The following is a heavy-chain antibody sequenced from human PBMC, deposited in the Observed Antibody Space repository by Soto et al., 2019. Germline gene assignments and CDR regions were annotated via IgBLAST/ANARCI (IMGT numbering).Heavy chain of an antibody. CDR3: ARENGPAHSSSPQKYYYSMDV. CDR2: IWYDGSNK. J-gene: IGHJ6*03. Sequence: QVPVVESGGGVVQPGRSLRVSCAASGFTFSSYGMHWVRQAPGKGLEWVAIIWYDGSNKYYAESVKGRFTIPRDNSKNTRYLQMNSLRAADTAVYYWARENGPAHSSSPQKYYYSMDVWGKGTTVTVSS. D-gene: IGHD6-6*01. CDR1: GFTFSSYG. V-gene: IGHV3-33*01.